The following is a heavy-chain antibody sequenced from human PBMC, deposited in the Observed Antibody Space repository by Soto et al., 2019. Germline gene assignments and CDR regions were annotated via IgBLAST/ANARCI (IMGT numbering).Heavy chain of an antibody. V-gene: IGHV3-23*01. J-gene: IGHJ3*01. Sequence: GGSLRLSCAASGFPFSNYGISWVRQAPGKGLEWVSSISGRGADTDYADSVKGRFTISRDSSKDTLYVQMNSLSAEDTAVYYCAKPVRVWNAARAFDVWGQGTXVTVS. CDR2: ISGRGADT. CDR1: GFPFSNYG. D-gene: IGHD1-1*01. CDR3: AKPVRVWNAARAFDV.